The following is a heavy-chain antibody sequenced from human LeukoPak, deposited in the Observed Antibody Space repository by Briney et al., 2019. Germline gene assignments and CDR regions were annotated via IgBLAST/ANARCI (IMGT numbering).Heavy chain of an antibody. CDR2: ISYSGST. D-gene: IGHD3-10*01. CDR3: ARVDIGSGTYYRYYYYMDV. CDR1: GGSFGGYY. V-gene: IGHV4-34*01. Sequence: PSETLSLTCAVYGGSFGGYYWSWIRQPPAKGLEWIGSISYSGSTYYNPSLKSRVSISVDTSKNQFSLKVRSVTAADTAVYYCARVDIGSGTYYRYYYYMDVWGKGTTVTVSS. J-gene: IGHJ6*03.